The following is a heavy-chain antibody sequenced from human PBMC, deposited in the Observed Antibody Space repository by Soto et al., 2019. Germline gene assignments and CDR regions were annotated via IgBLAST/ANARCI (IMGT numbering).Heavy chain of an antibody. Sequence: PGGSLRLSCAASGFTFSDYYMSWIRQAPGKGLEWVGSIYHLGNTYYNPSLGSRVTISVDKSKNQFSLKLTSVTAADTAVFYCAGLYPYESTGYHLDYWGQGILVTVSS. V-gene: IGHV4-38-2*01. CDR3: AGLYPYESTGYHLDY. J-gene: IGHJ4*02. D-gene: IGHD3-22*01. CDR2: IYHLGNT. CDR1: GFTFSDYY.